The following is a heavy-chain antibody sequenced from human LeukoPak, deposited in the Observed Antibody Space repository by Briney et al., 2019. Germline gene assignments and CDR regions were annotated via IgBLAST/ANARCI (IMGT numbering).Heavy chain of an antibody. CDR1: GFTFSSYW. D-gene: IGHD4-23*01. Sequence: GSLRLSCAVSGFTFSSYWMHWVRQTPGKGLVWVSRIDRDGSRINYADSVKGRFTISRDNGKNTLFLQMNSLRAEDAAVYYCVRGNDYGGPHYWGQGTLVTVSS. V-gene: IGHV3-74*01. J-gene: IGHJ4*02. CDR2: IDRDGSRI. CDR3: VRGNDYGGPHY.